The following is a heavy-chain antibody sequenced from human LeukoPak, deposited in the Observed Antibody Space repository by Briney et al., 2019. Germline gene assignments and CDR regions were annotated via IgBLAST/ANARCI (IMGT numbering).Heavy chain of an antibody. Sequence: EASVKVSCKASGYTFTSYGISWVRQAPGQGLEWMGWISAYNGNTNYAQKLQGRVTMTTDTSTSTAYMKLRSLRSDDTAVYYCARAPETDYYDSSGYYYGDYWGQGTLVTVSS. J-gene: IGHJ4*02. V-gene: IGHV1-18*01. CDR3: ARAPETDYYDSSGYYYGDY. CDR2: ISAYNGNT. CDR1: GYTFTSYG. D-gene: IGHD3-22*01.